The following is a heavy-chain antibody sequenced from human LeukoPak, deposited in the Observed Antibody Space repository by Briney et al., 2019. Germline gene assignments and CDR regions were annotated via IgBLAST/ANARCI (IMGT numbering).Heavy chain of an antibody. CDR2: INPINGAT. J-gene: IGHJ4*02. Sequence: ASVKVSCKSSGYTFTDYYMRWVRQAPGQGLEWMGWINPINGATSYAQKFQGRVSVTRDTSISTAYVELSELRSDDTAVYYCATHYYRSGYFSFAYWGQGTLVTVSS. CDR1: GYTFTDYY. D-gene: IGHD3-22*01. V-gene: IGHV1-2*02. CDR3: ATHYYRSGYFSFAY.